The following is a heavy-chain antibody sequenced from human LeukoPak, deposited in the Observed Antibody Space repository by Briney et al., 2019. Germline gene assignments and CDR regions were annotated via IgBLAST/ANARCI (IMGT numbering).Heavy chain of an antibody. V-gene: IGHV4-31*03. CDR1: GGSISSGGYY. Sequence: NSSETLSLTCTVSGGSISSGGYYWSWIRQHPGKGLEWIGYIYYSGSTYYNPSLKSRVTISVDTSKNQFSLKLSSVTAADTAVYYCARAGSYYYGSGSYYTNFDYWGQGTLVTVSS. CDR3: ARAGSYYYGSGSYYTNFDY. D-gene: IGHD3-10*01. CDR2: IYYSGST. J-gene: IGHJ4*02.